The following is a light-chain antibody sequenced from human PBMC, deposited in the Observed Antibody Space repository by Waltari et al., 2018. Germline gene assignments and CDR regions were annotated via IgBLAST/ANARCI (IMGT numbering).Light chain of an antibody. J-gene: IGLJ3*02. CDR1: SGHSSNL. Sequence: QLVLTQSPSASASLGASVKLTCTLSSGHSSNLIAWLQQQPGKGTRYLMKVNSDGSHRKGDEIPDRFSGSSSGAERYLTISSLQSEDEADYYCETGGHGTWVFGGGTKLTVL. CDR2: VNSDGSH. V-gene: IGLV4-69*01. CDR3: ETGGHGTWV.